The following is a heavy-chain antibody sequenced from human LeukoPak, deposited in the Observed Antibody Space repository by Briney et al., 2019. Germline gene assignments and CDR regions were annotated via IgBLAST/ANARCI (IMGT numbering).Heavy chain of an antibody. CDR2: ISSSSSYI. D-gene: IGHD6-13*01. CDR3: ARGGSSWYGDAFDI. V-gene: IGHV3-21*01. Sequence: GGSLRLSCAASGFTFSSYSMNWVRQAPGKGLEWVSSISSSSSYIYYADSVKGRFTISRDNAKNSLYLQMNSLRAEDTAVYYCARGGSSWYGDAFDIWGHGTMVTVSS. CDR1: GFTFSSYS. J-gene: IGHJ3*02.